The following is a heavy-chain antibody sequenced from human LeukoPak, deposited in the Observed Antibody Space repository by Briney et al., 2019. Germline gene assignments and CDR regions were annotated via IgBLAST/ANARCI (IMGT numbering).Heavy chain of an antibody. CDR3: ASCGYNTVTKGTNWFDP. CDR1: GGSISSSSYY. J-gene: IGHJ5*02. CDR2: IYYSGST. D-gene: IGHD4-17*01. Sequence: SETLFLTCTVSGGSISSSSYYWGWIRQPPGKGLEWIGNIYYSGSTYYNPSLKSRVTISVDTSKNQFSLKLSSVTAADTAVYYCASCGYNTVTKGTNWFDPWGQGTLVTVSS. V-gene: IGHV4-39*07.